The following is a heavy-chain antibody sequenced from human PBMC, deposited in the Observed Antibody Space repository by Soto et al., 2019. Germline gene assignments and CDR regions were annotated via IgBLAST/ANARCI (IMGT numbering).Heavy chain of an antibody. CDR1: GFTFSSYG. V-gene: IGHV3-30*03. J-gene: IGHJ4*02. Sequence: QVQLVESGGGVVQPGRSLRLSCAASGFTFSSYGMHWVRQAPGKGLEWVAVISFDGNNNYYANSVKGRFTISRDNSKNTLYLQMNSLRAEDTAVYYCGRCTGTSCHLGADFWGQGTLVIVSS. CDR3: GRCTGTSCHLGADF. CDR2: ISFDGNNN. D-gene: IGHD2-2*01.